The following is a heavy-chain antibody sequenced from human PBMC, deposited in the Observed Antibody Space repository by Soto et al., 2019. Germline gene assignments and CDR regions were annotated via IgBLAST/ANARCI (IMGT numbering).Heavy chain of an antibody. CDR3: TRVSPDCSDGSCYPPN. CDR2: IRSNIYDGTT. V-gene: IGHV3-49*03. CDR1: GFTFRDYA. J-gene: IGHJ4*02. Sequence: EVQLVESGGALVEPGRSLRLSCIGSGFTFRDYAISWFRQAPGKGLQWVSFIRSNIYDGTTEYAASVKGRFTISRDDSKTIAYLQMNGLKPEDSGVYYCTRVSPDCSDGSCYPPNWGQGTLVTVSS. D-gene: IGHD2-15*01.